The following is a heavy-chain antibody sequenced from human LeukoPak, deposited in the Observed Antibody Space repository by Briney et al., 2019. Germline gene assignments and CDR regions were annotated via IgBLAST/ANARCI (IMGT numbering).Heavy chain of an antibody. CDR1: GFTFSNAW. CDR2: IKSKTDGGTT. CDR3: TTDRHPDYGDYVSWRYFDY. D-gene: IGHD4-17*01. Sequence: PGGSLRLSCAASGFTFSNAWMSWVRQAPGKGLEWVGRIKSKTDGGTTDYAAPVKGRFTISRDDSKNTLYLQMNSLKTEDTAVYYCTTDRHPDYGDYVSWRYFDYWGQGTLVTVSS. J-gene: IGHJ4*02. V-gene: IGHV3-15*01.